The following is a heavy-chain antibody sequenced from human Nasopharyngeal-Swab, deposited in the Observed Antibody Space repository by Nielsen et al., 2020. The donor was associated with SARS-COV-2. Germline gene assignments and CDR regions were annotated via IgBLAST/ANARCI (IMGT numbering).Heavy chain of an antibody. CDR3: ALLEVGHMTTVTNFDY. CDR2: ISSSSSYI. Sequence: GESLKISCAASGFTFSSYSMNWVRQAPGKGLEWVSSISSSSSYIYYADSVKGRFTISRDNSKNTLYLQMNSLRAEDTAVYYCALLEVGHMTTVTNFDYWGQGTLVTVSS. J-gene: IGHJ4*02. V-gene: IGHV3-21*01. CDR1: GFTFSSYS. D-gene: IGHD4-11*01.